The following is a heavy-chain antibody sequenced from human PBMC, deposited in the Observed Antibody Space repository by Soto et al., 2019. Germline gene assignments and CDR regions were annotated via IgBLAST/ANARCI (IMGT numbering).Heavy chain of an antibody. Sequence: QVQLVQSGAEVKKPGASVKVSCKASGYTFTRYAMPWVRQAPGQGREWMGWINTGNGNTHYSQKFQGRVTFTRDASATTAYMELSSLTSEDTAVYYCARNVDYFDPWGQGTLVTVSS. J-gene: IGHJ5*02. D-gene: IGHD4-17*01. CDR3: ARNVDYFDP. CDR2: INTGNGNT. CDR1: GYTFTRYA. V-gene: IGHV1-3*04.